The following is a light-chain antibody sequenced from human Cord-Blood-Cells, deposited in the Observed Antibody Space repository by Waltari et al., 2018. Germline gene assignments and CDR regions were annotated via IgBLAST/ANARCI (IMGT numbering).Light chain of an antibody. CDR1: SSDVGGYNY. Sequence: QSALTQPRSVSGSPGQSVTISCPGTSSDVGGYNYVSWYQQHPGKAPKLMIYDVSKRPSGVPDRFSGSGSGTDFTLKISRVEAEDVGVYYCMQALQTPLAFGPGT. CDR2: DVS. CDR3: MQALQTPLA. V-gene: IGLV2-11*01. J-gene: IGLJ1*01.